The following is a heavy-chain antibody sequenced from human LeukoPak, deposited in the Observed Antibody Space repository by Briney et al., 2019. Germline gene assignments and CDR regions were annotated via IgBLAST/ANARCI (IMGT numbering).Heavy chain of an antibody. CDR2: IYSGGST. J-gene: IGHJ5*02. Sequence: AGGSLRLSCAASGFTVSSDYMSWVRQAPGKGLEWVSVIYSGGSTYYADSVKGRFTISRDKSKNTVYLQMNSVRFEDTAMYYCARNWFDPWGQGTLVTVSS. V-gene: IGHV3-53*05. CDR1: GFTVSSDY. CDR3: ARNWFDP.